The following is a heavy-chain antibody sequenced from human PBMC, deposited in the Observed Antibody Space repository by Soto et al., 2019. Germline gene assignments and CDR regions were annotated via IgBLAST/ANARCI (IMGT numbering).Heavy chain of an antibody. CDR3: ARYHREGSTYFYY. CDR2: IWYDGNQK. Sequence: QVQLVESGGGVVQPGRSLRLSCAASGFTFSRYGMHWVRQAPGKGLEWVAVIWYDGNQKYYADSVKGRFTSSRDNSKNTLYLQMNSLRAEDTAVYYCARYHREGSTYFYYWGQGTLVTVSS. D-gene: IGHD1-26*01. J-gene: IGHJ4*02. CDR1: GFTFSRYG. V-gene: IGHV3-33*01.